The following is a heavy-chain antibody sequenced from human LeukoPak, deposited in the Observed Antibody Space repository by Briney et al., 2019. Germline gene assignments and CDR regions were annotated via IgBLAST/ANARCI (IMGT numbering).Heavy chain of an antibody. D-gene: IGHD6-13*01. Sequence: ASVKVSCKASGYTFTGYYMHWVRQAPGQGLEWMGWINPNSGGTNYAQKFQGRVTMTRDTSISTAYMELSRLRSDDTAVYYCARPRIAAAGRVDYWGQGTLVTASS. CDR2: INPNSGGT. J-gene: IGHJ4*02. CDR1: GYTFTGYY. CDR3: ARPRIAAAGRVDY. V-gene: IGHV1-2*02.